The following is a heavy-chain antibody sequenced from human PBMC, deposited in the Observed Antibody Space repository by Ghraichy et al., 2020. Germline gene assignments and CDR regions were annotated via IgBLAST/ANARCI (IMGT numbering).Heavy chain of an antibody. CDR3: ARDFTTMVRRTDYGMDV. Sequence: GGSLRLSCAASGFTFSDYYMSWIRQAPGKGLEWVSYISSSSSYTNYADSVKGRFTISRDNAKNSLYLQMNSLRAEDTAVYYCARDFTTMVRRTDYGMDVWGQGTTVTVSS. J-gene: IGHJ6*02. CDR1: GFTFSDYY. D-gene: IGHD3-10*01. CDR2: ISSSSSYT. V-gene: IGHV3-11*06.